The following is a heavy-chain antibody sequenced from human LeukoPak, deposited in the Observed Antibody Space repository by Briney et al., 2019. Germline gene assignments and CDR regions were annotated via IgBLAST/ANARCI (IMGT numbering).Heavy chain of an antibody. CDR3: GRDSLGGDY. V-gene: IGHV3-33*08. CDR2: IWNDGSKK. J-gene: IGHJ4*02. CDR1: GFSFSTFG. Sequence: GRSLRLSCAASGFSFSTFGMHWARGAPGKGLEGGAVIWNDGSKKFYEEAVKGRFPIYRDNSQNTLYLQMNRLRAEDTAVYYCGRDSLGGDYWGQGPLVTVSS. D-gene: IGHD3-16*01.